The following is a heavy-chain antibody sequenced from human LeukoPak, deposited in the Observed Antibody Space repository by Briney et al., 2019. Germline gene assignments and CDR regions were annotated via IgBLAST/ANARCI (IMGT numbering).Heavy chain of an antibody. CDR3: ARADAYWSGYHFDH. CDR1: GFTFGDYE. Sequence: GGSLRLSCAASGFTFGDYEMHWVRQAPGKGLELVSHISSTGYTTFYADSVKGRFTISRDNAKNSLHLQMDSLGVEDTAVYYCARADAYWSGYHFDHWGQGTLVTVSS. J-gene: IGHJ4*02. D-gene: IGHD3-3*01. V-gene: IGHV3-48*03. CDR2: ISSTGYTT.